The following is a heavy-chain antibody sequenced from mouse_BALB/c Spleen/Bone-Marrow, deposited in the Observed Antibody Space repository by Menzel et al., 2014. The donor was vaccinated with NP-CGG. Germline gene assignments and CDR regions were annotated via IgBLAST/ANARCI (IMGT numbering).Heavy chain of an antibody. CDR2: IYPSDNYT. CDR3: TRSYEYFDY. CDR1: GYTFTSYW. J-gene: IGHJ2*01. V-gene: IGHV1-69*02. Sequence: QVQLQQSGAELVRPGASVKLSCKTSGYTFTSYWINWVKQRPGQGLEWIGNIYPSDNYTNYKQKFKDKATLTVDISSTTTYMQLHSPTSEVSAVYYCTRSYEYFDYWGQGTTLTVSS. D-gene: IGHD2-3*01.